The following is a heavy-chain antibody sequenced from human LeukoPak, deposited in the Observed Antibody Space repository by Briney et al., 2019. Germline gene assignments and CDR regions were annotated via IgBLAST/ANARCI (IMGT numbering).Heavy chain of an antibody. CDR1: GYTLTELS. Sequence: ASVKVSCKVSGYTLTELSMHWVRQAPGKGLEWMGGFDPEDGETIYAQKFQGRVTMTEDTSTDTAYMELSSLRSEDTAVYYCATATSGYATFDYWGQGTLVTVSS. CDR3: ATATSGYATFDY. J-gene: IGHJ4*02. D-gene: IGHD3-22*01. CDR2: FDPEDGET. V-gene: IGHV1-24*01.